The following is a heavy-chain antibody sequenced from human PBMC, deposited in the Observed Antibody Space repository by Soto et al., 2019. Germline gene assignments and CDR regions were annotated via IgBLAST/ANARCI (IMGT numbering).Heavy chain of an antibody. CDR1: GYIFTSYG. V-gene: IGHV1-18*01. Sequence: QVQLVQSGAEVKKPGASVKVSCKASGYIFTSYGISWARQAPGQGLEWMGWISAYNGNTNYAQNLQGRVTMTTDTFTSTAYMELRSLRSDDTAVYYCARDAQLRYFDWLPLDYWGQGTLVTVSS. CDR3: ARDAQLRYFDWLPLDY. CDR2: ISAYNGNT. J-gene: IGHJ4*02. D-gene: IGHD3-9*01.